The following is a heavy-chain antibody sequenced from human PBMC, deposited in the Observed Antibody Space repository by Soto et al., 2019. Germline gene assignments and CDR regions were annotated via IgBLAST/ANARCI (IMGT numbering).Heavy chain of an antibody. CDR1: GFTFSSYS. Sequence: GGSPRLSCAASGFTFSSYSMNWVRQAPGKGLEWVSSVSSSSSYIYYADSVKGRFTISRDNAKNSLYLQMNSLRAEDTAVYYCARFQSLTGTTWDYYYYGMDVWGQGTTVTVSS. V-gene: IGHV3-21*01. CDR3: ARFQSLTGTTWDYYYYGMDV. CDR2: VSSSSSYI. D-gene: IGHD1-7*01. J-gene: IGHJ6*02.